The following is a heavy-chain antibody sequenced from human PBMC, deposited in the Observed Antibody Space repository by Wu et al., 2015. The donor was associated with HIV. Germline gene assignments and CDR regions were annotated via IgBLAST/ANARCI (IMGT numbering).Heavy chain of an antibody. CDR1: GNTVTEFS. J-gene: IGHJ4*02. CDR3: TTANWNDDY. D-gene: IGHD1-1*01. Sequence: QVQLVQSGAEVKKPGASAKVSCKVSGNTVTEFSMHWVRQAPGKGLEWIGGFNPEDGKTVYTPRFQGRLTLTEDTSTDTTYMELSGLTSEDTAVYYCTTANWNDDYWGQGTLVTVS. CDR2: FNPEDGKT. V-gene: IGHV1-24*01.